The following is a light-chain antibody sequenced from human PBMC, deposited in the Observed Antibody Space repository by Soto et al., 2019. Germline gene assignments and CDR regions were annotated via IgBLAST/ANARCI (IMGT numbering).Light chain of an antibody. CDR1: QSVSSN. V-gene: IGKV3-15*01. J-gene: IGKJ1*01. CDR3: QQYTNWPP. Sequence: EIVMTQSPATLSVSPGERATLSCRASQSVSSNLAWYQQKPGQAPRLLIYGASTRATGIPARFSGSGSGTEFTLTISSLQSEDFAIYYCQQYTNWPPFGHGTKVDIK. CDR2: GAS.